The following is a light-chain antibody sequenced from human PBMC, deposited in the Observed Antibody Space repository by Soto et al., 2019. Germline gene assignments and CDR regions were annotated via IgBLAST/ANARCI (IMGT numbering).Light chain of an antibody. CDR3: CSYAGGTSVV. Sequence: QSVLTQPASVSGSPGQSITISCTGTSSDVGSYNLVSWYQQHPGKAPKLMIYEDIERPSGVSNRFSGSKSGNTASLTLSGLQTEDEADYYCCSYAGGTSVVFGGGTKLTVL. CDR1: SSDVGSYNL. J-gene: IGLJ2*01. CDR2: EDI. V-gene: IGLV2-23*01.